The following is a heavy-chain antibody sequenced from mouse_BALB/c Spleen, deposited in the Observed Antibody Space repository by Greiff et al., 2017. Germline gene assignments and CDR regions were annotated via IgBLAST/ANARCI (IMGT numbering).Heavy chain of an antibody. CDR1: GFTFSSYA. CDR3: ARGWDGGFFDY. Sequence: EVMLVESGGGLVKPGGSLKLSCAASGFTFSSYAMSWVRQSPEKRLEWVAEISSGGSYTYYPDTVTGRFTISRDNAKNTLYLEMSSLRSEDTAMYYCARGWDGGFFDYWGQGTTLTVSS. CDR2: ISSGGSYT. V-gene: IGHV5-9-4*01. D-gene: IGHD4-1*01. J-gene: IGHJ2*01.